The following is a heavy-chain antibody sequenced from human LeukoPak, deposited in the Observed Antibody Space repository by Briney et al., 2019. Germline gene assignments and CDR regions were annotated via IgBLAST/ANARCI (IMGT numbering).Heavy chain of an antibody. CDR2: IYYSGST. V-gene: IGHV4-59*08. CDR3: ARQAGGTSGPFDY. J-gene: IGHJ4*02. CDR1: GGSISSYY. Sequence: SETLSLTCTVSGGSISSYYWSWIRQPPGKGLEWIGYIYYSGSTNYNPSLKSRVTISVDTSKNRFSLKLSSVTAADTAVYYCARQAGGTSGPFDYWGQGTLVTVSS. D-gene: IGHD4-23*01.